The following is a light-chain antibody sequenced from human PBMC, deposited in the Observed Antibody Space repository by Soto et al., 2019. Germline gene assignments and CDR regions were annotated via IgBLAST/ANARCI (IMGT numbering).Light chain of an antibody. Sequence: QSALTQPASVSGSPGQSITISFTGTSSDVGGYNYVSWYQQHPGKAPKLMIYEVSNRPSGVSNRFSDSKSGNTASLTISGLQAEDESDYYCSSYTSSSTLVVFGGGTKVTAL. CDR3: SSYTSSSTLVV. CDR2: EVS. J-gene: IGLJ2*01. CDR1: SSDVGGYNY. V-gene: IGLV2-14*01.